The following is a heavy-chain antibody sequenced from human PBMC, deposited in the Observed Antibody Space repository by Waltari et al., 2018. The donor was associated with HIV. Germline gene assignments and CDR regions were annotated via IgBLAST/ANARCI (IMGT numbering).Heavy chain of an antibody. J-gene: IGHJ6*02. Sequence: QVQLQQSGPGLVKPSQTLSLTCAISGDSVSSNSAAWNWISQSPSRGLEWLGRKYYRSKWYNDYAVSVKSRITINADTSKNQFSLQLNSVTPEDTAVYYCARGAVAGIVLRYGMDVWGQGTTVTVSS. CDR2: KYYRSKWYN. D-gene: IGHD6-19*01. CDR3: ARGAVAGIVLRYGMDV. V-gene: IGHV6-1*01. CDR1: GDSVSSNSAA.